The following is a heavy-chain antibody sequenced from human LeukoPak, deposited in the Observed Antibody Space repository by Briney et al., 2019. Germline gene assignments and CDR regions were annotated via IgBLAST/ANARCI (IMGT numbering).Heavy chain of an antibody. CDR2: IGGSGGIT. CDR3: ANIRYGGDSGLDY. J-gene: IGHJ4*02. Sequence: GGSLRLSCAASGFTFSSYAMNWVRQAPGKGLEWVSLIGGSGGITYYADSVKGRFTISRDNSKNTLYLQMNSLRAGDTAVYYCANIRYGGDSGLDYWGQGTLVTVSS. CDR1: GFTFSSYA. V-gene: IGHV3-23*01. D-gene: IGHD2-21*01.